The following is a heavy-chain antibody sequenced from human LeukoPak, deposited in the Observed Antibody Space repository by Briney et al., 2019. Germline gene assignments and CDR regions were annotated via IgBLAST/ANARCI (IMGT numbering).Heavy chain of an antibody. V-gene: IGHV1-18*01. J-gene: IGHJ4*02. D-gene: IGHD6-6*01. CDR2: ISAYDGST. Sequence: ASVRVSFTASGYTFTNYGISWVRQAPGQGLEWMGCISAYDGSTNYAQKLQGRVTMTTDTSTSTAYMELRSLRSDDAAVYFCARDYSRVAAPYYFDSWGQGTLVTVSS. CDR3: ARDYSRVAAPYYFDS. CDR1: GYTFTNYG.